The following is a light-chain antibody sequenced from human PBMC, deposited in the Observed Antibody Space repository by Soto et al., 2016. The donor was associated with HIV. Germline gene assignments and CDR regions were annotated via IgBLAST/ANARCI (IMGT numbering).Light chain of an antibody. CDR1: NIGSKV. J-gene: IGLJ1*01. CDR3: QVWDTYTNHFV. V-gene: IGLV3-21*03. CDR2: DDT. Sequence: SYVLTQPPSVSVAPRKDGQDYLWGTNIGSKVVHWYHQKPGQAPVLVVYDDTDRPSGIPERFSGSNSGNTATLTISRVEAGDEADYYCQVWDTYTNHFVFGPGTKVTVL.